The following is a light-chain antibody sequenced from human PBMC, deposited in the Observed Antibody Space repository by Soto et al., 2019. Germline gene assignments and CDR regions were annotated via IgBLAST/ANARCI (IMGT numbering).Light chain of an antibody. V-gene: IGLV2-23*01. J-gene: IGLJ2*01. CDR3: CSYVGSRSVRVV. Sequence: QSALTQPASVSGSPGQTVTSSCTGTSCDVGSYNLVPWYQQHPGKAPKLMIYGGSKRPSGVSNRFSGSKSGNTASLTISGLQAEEEADYYCCSYVGSRSVRVVFGGGTKLTVL. CDR1: SCDVGSYNL. CDR2: GGS.